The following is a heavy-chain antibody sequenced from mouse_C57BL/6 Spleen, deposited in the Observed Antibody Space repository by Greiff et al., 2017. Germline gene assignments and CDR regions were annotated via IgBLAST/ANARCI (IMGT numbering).Heavy chain of an antibody. CDR3: ARDGYDVGRDMDY. Sequence: EVKLMESGPGLVKPSQSLSLTCSVTGYSITSGYYWNWIRQFPGNKLEWMGYISYDGSNNYNPSLKNRISITRDTSKNQFFLKLNSVTTEDTATYYCARDGYDVGRDMDYWGQGTSVTVSS. V-gene: IGHV3-6*01. CDR2: ISYDGSN. CDR1: GYSITSGYY. D-gene: IGHD2-2*01. J-gene: IGHJ4*01.